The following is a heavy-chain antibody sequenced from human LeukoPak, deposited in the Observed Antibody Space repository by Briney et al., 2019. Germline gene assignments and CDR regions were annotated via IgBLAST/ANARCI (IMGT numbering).Heavy chain of an antibody. CDR2: IYNSVSM. J-gene: IGHJ6*03. CDR3: ARLSIVGATSSYYMDV. Sequence: KTSETLSLTCSVSGDSISSGSYWGWIRQSPGKGLEWIGSIYNSVSMTYNPSLRSRVTISVDTSNNQFSLRLSSVTAADTAVYYCARLSIVGATSSYYMDVWGKGTTATVSS. D-gene: IGHD1-26*01. V-gene: IGHV4-38-2*01. CDR1: GDSISSGSY.